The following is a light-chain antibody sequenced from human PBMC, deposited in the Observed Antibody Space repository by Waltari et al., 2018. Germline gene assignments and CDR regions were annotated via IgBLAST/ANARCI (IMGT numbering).Light chain of an antibody. J-gene: IGLJ3*02. Sequence: QSALTQPASVSGSPGQSITISCTGPSSDVGNYNLVSWYQQYPGKAPKVMIYDDNRRPSEVSDRFSGSKSGNTASLTISGVQAEDEADYYCCSYAGSYTWVFGGGTKLTVL. CDR3: CSYAGSYTWV. V-gene: IGLV2-23*01. CDR2: DDN. CDR1: SSDVGNYNL.